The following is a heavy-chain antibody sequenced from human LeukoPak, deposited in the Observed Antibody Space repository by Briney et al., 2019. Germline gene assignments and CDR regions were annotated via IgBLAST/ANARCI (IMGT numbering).Heavy chain of an antibody. V-gene: IGHV3-9*01. CDR3: ARVRGFSFGFFDY. D-gene: IGHD5-18*01. Sequence: GGSLRLSCAASGFTFYDYAMHWMRHAPGEGLEWVSGINWSSHTIGYAVSVKGRFTISRDNAKNSLYLQMNSLRAEDTALYYCARVRGFSFGFFDYWGQGSLVIVSS. J-gene: IGHJ4*02. CDR2: INWSSHTI. CDR1: GFTFYDYA.